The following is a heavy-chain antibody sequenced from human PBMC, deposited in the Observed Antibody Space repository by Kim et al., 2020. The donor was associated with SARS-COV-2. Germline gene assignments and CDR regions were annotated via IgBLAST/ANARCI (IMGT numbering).Heavy chain of an antibody. D-gene: IGHD1-1*01. CDR2: MNPNSGNT. V-gene: IGHV1-8*01. Sequence: ASVKVSCKASGYTFTSYDINWVRQATGQGLEWMGWMNPNSGNTGYAQKFQGRVTMTRNTSISTAYMELSSLRSEDTAVYYCNYLGDDNPKTGGGWGQGTLVTVSS. CDR1: GYTFTSYD. J-gene: IGHJ4*02. CDR3: NYLGDDNPKTGGG.